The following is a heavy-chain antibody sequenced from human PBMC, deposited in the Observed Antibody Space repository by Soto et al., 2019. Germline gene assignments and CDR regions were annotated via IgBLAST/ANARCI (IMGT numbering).Heavy chain of an antibody. Sequence: SGPTLVNPTQTLTLTCTFSGFSLSTSGVGVGWIRQPPGKALEWLALIYWDDDKRYSPSLKSRLTITKDTSKDQVVLTMTNMDPVDTATYYCAHSTCSSTSCYVSDFDYWGQGTLVTVSS. CDR3: AHSTCSSTSCYVSDFDY. J-gene: IGHJ4*02. D-gene: IGHD2-2*01. CDR2: IYWDDDK. V-gene: IGHV2-5*02. CDR1: GFSLSTSGVG.